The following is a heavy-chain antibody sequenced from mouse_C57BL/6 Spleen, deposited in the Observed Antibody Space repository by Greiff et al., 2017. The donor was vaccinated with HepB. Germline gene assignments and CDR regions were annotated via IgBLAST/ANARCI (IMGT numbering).Heavy chain of an antibody. CDR3: ARSESPYYGSSYYAMDY. J-gene: IGHJ4*01. CDR1: GYAFTNYL. V-gene: IGHV1-54*01. D-gene: IGHD1-1*01. Sequence: VKLQQSGAELVRPGTSVKVSCKASGYAFTNYLIEWVKQRPGQGLEWIGVINPGSGGTNYNEKFKGKATLTADKSSSTAYMQLSSLTSEDSAVYFCARSESPYYGSSYYAMDYWGQGTSVTVSS. CDR2: INPGSGGT.